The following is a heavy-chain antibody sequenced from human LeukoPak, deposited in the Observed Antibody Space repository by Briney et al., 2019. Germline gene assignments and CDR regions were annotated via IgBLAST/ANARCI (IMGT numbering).Heavy chain of an antibody. J-gene: IGHJ4*02. D-gene: IGHD6-19*01. CDR1: GYTFTGYY. CDR2: INPNTGGT. CDR3: ARRRSEEFDFDC. V-gene: IGHV1-2*02. Sequence: GASVKVSCKASGYTFTGYYIHWVRQAPGQGLEWLGWINPNTGGTKYTQRSQGRVTMTRDTSTSTAYMELSRLRSDDTAVYYCARRRSEEFDFDCWGQGTLVTVSS.